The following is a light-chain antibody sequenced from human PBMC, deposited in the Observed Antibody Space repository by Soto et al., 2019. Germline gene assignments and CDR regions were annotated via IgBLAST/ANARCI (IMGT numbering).Light chain of an antibody. CDR3: QPRCHWHCLT. J-gene: IGKJ4*01. Sequence: IVLTQSPSTLSLPPGERATLSCMASKSANNYLDWYQQKPGQAPRLVTYDVFNSATGTPARFSGSGSGTGFNLTTSCLATEDFGVSYCQPRCHWHCLTCGGGARVDIK. V-gene: IGKV3-11*01. CDR2: DVF. CDR1: KSANNY.